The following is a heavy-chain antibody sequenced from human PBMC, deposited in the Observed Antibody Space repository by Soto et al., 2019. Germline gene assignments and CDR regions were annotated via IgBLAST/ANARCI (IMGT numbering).Heavy chain of an antibody. D-gene: IGHD1-26*01. Sequence: QLQLQESGSGLVKPSQTLSLTCAVSGGSISSGGYSWSWIRQPPGKGLEWIGYIYHSGSTYYNPSLKSRVTISVDRSKNQFPPKLSSVTAADTAVYYCARAPGYSGNWFDPWGQGTLVTVSS. V-gene: IGHV4-30-2*01. CDR1: GGSISSGGYS. CDR3: ARAPGYSGNWFDP. CDR2: IYHSGST. J-gene: IGHJ5*02.